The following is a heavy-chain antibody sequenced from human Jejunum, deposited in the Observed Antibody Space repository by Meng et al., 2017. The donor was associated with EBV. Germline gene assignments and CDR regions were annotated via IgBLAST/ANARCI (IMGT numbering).Heavy chain of an antibody. Sequence: QVWLVRSGVEVKKPGASVKVSCKTSGYTFTRYGISWVRQVPGHGPEWMGWITVYNGNTNYAPRLQGRVTMTTDLSTSTAYMELRSLRSDDTAVYYCARDSSGYNANDKVSDYWGQGTLVTVSS. CDR1: GYTFTRYG. V-gene: IGHV1-18*01. D-gene: IGHD5-12*01. J-gene: IGHJ4*01. CDR3: ARDSSGYNANDKVSDY. CDR2: ITVYNGNT.